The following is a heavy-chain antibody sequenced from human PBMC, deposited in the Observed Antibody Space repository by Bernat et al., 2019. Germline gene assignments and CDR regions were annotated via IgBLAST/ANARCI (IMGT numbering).Heavy chain of an antibody. V-gene: IGHV4-59*12. D-gene: IGHD3-22*01. CDR2: IYYSGST. Sequence: QVQLQESGPGLVKPSETLSLTCTVSGGSISSYYWSWIRQPPGKGLEWIGYIYYSGSTNYNPSLKSRVTISVDTSKNQFSLKLSSVTAADTAVYYCARDTYYYDSSGLIWGQGTLVTVSS. CDR1: GGSISSYY. CDR3: ARDTYYYDSSGLI. J-gene: IGHJ4*02.